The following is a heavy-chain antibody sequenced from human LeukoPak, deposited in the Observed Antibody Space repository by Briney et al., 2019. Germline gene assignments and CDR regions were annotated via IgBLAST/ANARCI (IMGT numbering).Heavy chain of an antibody. CDR3: VRLWDSSGFFGY. V-gene: IGHV3-7*01. CDR1: GFTFSNYW. J-gene: IGHJ4*02. Sequence: GGSLRLSCVASGFTFSNYWMRWVRQAPGKGLEWVANIQKDGSEKHYVASVEGRFTISRDNAENSLFLQLNSLRVGDTAVYYCVRLWDSSGFFGYWGQGALATVSS. CDR2: IQKDGSEK. D-gene: IGHD3-22*01.